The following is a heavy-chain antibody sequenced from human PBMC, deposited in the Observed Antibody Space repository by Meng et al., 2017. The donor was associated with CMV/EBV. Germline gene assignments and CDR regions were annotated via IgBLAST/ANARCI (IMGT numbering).Heavy chain of an antibody. CDR3: ARDLKGYSYGHDY. Sequence: ASGFTFGDYYMSWIRQAPGKGLEWVSYISSNSGYTDSADSVKGRFTISRDNAKNSLSLQMNSLRAEDTAVYYCARDLKGYSYGHDYWGQGTLVTVSS. CDR1: GFTFGDYY. V-gene: IGHV3-11*06. D-gene: IGHD5-18*01. CDR2: ISSNSGYT. J-gene: IGHJ4*02.